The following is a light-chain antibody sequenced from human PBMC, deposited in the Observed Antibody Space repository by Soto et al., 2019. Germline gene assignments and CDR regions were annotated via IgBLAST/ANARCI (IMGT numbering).Light chain of an antibody. J-gene: IGKJ4*01. CDR1: QSISSY. CDR3: QQSYSTLT. CDR2: AAS. V-gene: IGKV1-39*01. Sequence: DLQMTQSPSSLSASVGDRVTITCRASQSISSYLNWYQQKPGKAPKLLIYAASSLQSGVPSRFSGSGSGTDFTLTISSLQPEDFATYYCQQSYSTLTLGGGTKVEI.